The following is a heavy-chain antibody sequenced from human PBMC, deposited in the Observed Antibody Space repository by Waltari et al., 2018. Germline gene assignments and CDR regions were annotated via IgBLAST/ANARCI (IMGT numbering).Heavy chain of an antibody. CDR3: AAGPPYYDFWSGYYTGFDFDY. V-gene: IGHV1-58*02. CDR2: IVVGSGNT. CDR1: GFTFTSSA. J-gene: IGHJ4*02. Sequence: QMQLVQSGPEVKKPGTSVKVSCKASGFTFTSSAMQWVRQARGPRLEWIGWIVVGSGNTNYAQKFQERVTITRDMSTSTAYMELSSLRSEDTAVYYCAAGPPYYDFWSGYYTGFDFDYWGQGTLVTVSS. D-gene: IGHD3-3*01.